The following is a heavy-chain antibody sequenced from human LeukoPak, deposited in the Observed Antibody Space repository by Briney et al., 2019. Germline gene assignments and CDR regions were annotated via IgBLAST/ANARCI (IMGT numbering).Heavy chain of an antibody. CDR3: ARDVRGVAAAGKRGFDP. CDR2: IYYSGST. J-gene: IGHJ5*02. D-gene: IGHD6-13*01. V-gene: IGHV4-39*07. Sequence: SETLSLTCTVSGGSISSSSYYWGWIRQPPGKGLEWIGSIYYSGSTYYNPSLKSRVTISVDTSKNQFSLKLSSVTAADTAVYYCARDVRGVAAAGKRGFDPWGQGTLVTVSS. CDR1: GGSISSSSYY.